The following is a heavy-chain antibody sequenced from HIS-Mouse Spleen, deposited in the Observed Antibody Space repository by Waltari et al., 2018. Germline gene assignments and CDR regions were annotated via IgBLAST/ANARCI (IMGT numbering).Heavy chain of an antibody. CDR1: GFTFSSYS. CDR3: ARDASGYFDY. D-gene: IGHD1-26*01. CDR2: ISSSSSYI. J-gene: IGHJ4*02. V-gene: IGHV3-21*01. Sequence: EVQLVESGGGLVKPGGSLRLSCAASGFTFSSYSLNWVRQAPGKGLEWVSSISSSSSYIYYADSVKGRFTISRDNAKNSLYLQMNSLRAEDTAVYYCARDASGYFDYWGQGTLVTVSS.